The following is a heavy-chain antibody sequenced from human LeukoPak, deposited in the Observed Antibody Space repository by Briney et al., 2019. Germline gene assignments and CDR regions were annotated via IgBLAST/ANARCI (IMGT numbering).Heavy chain of an antibody. CDR1: GFTFSSYG. CDR3: ARDYRYCSGGSCYAFDY. Sequence: GGSLRLSCAASGFTFSSYGMHWVRQAPGKGLEWVAVIWYDGSNKYYADSVKGRFTISRDNSKNTLYLQMNGLRAEDTAVYYCARDYRYCSGGSCYAFDYWGQGTLVTVSS. D-gene: IGHD2-15*01. CDR2: IWYDGSNK. V-gene: IGHV3-33*01. J-gene: IGHJ4*02.